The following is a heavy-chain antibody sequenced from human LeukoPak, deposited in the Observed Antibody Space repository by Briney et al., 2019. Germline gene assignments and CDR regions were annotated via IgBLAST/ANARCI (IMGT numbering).Heavy chain of an antibody. V-gene: IGHV1-18*01. D-gene: IGHD6-19*01. Sequence: GASVKDSCKASGYTFTSYGISWVRQAPGQGLEWMGWISAYNGNTNYAHTLQGRVTMTTDTSTSTAYMELRSLRSDDTAVYYCAGSIAVAGTHAFDIWGQGTMVTVSS. CDR1: GYTFTSYG. CDR3: AGSIAVAGTHAFDI. J-gene: IGHJ3*02. CDR2: ISAYNGNT.